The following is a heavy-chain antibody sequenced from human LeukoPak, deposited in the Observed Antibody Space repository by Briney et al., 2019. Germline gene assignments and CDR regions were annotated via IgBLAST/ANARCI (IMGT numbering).Heavy chain of an antibody. CDR3: ARDGSGSYYKWFDP. D-gene: IGHD3-10*01. CDR1: GGSMSSYY. CDR2: IYYIGST. J-gene: IGHJ5*02. Sequence: KPSETLSLTCTVSGGSMSSYYWSWIRQPPGKGLEWIGYIYYIGSTNYNPSLKSRVTISVDTSKNQFSLKLSSVTAADTAVYYCARDGSGSYYKWFDPWGEETLVTVSS. V-gene: IGHV4-59*01.